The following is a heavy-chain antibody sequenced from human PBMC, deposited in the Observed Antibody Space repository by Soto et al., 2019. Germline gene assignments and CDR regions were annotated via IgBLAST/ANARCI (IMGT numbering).Heavy chain of an antibody. V-gene: IGHV3-7*01. CDR1: GFTFSSYW. J-gene: IGHJ4*01. CDR2: IKQAGSEK. CDR3: ARVRYDTSGYYSCFHH. D-gene: IGHD3-22*01. Sequence: PGGSPRLSCAASGFTFSSYWMSWVRQAPGKGLEWVANIKQAGSEKYYVDSVKGRFTISRDNAKNSLYLQMNSLRAEDTAVYYSARVRYDTSGYYSCFHHWAQGTLVTVS.